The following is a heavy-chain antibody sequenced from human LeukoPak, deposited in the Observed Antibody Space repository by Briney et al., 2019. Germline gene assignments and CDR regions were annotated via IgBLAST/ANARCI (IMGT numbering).Heavy chain of an antibody. J-gene: IGHJ6*03. D-gene: IGHD3-22*01. CDR3: AKAGSSGYYYYYYMDV. CDR1: GFTFRSHG. Sequence: PGGSLRLSCAASGFTFRSHGMTWVRQAPRKGLEWVSAISGNGGSTYYANSVKGRFTISRDNSKSTLYLQMNSLIAEDTAVYYCAKAGSSGYYYYYYMDVWGKGTTVTVSS. CDR2: ISGNGGST. V-gene: IGHV3-23*01.